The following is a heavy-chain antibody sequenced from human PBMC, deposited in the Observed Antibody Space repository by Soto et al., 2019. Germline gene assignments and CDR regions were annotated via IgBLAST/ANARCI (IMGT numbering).Heavy chain of an antibody. CDR2: LIPLFRTP. CDR3: ARDKGRQQLGGNYYYITVI. D-gene: IGHD1-7*01. J-gene: IGHJ6*02. V-gene: IGHV1-69*13. Sequence: SVKVSCKASGGTFSSSAFSWVRQAPGQGLEWMGGLIPLFRTPDYGQRFQGRVTITADESAGTVYMELRGLRSEDTAVYFCARDKGRQQLGGNYYYITVIWGQGTTVTVS. CDR1: GGTFSSSA.